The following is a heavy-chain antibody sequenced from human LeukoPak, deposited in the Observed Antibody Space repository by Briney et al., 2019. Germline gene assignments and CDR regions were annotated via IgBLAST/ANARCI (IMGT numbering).Heavy chain of an antibody. Sequence: GGSLRLSCAASGFTFSSYSMNWVRQAPGKGLEWVSSISSSSSYIYYADSVKGRFTISRDNAKNSLYLQMSSLRAEGTAVYYCARDGGSSWYFDYWGQGTLVTVSS. CDR1: GFTFSSYS. V-gene: IGHV3-21*01. CDR3: ARDGGSSWYFDY. D-gene: IGHD6-13*01. CDR2: ISSSSSYI. J-gene: IGHJ4*02.